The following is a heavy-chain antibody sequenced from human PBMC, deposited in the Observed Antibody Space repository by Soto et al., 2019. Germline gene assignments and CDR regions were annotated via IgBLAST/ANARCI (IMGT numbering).Heavy chain of an antibody. V-gene: IGHV3-23*01. CDR1: GFTFSSYA. Sequence: TGGSLRLSCAAPGFTFSSYAMGWVRQAPGKGLEWVSSISGIGHSTYYADSVKGRFTISRDNSKNTLHLQMNSLRAEDTAVYYCAKRIMSTIGHFDSWGQGTLVTVSS. CDR3: AKRIMSTIGHFDS. CDR2: ISGIGHST. D-gene: IGHD1-1*01. J-gene: IGHJ4*02.